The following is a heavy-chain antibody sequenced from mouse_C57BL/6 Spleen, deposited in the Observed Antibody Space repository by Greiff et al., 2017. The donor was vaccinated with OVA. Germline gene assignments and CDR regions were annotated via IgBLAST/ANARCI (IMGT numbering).Heavy chain of an antibody. Sequence: DVKLVESGGGLVQPGGSLKLSCAASGFTFSDYYMYWVRQTPEKRLEWVAYISNGGGSTYYPDTVKVRFTISRDNAKNTLYLQMSRLKSEDTAMYYCARPLYYDYDGGFAYWGQGTLVTVSA. CDR2: ISNGGGST. J-gene: IGHJ3*01. D-gene: IGHD2-4*01. CDR3: ARPLYYDYDGGFAY. CDR1: GFTFSDYY. V-gene: IGHV5-12*01.